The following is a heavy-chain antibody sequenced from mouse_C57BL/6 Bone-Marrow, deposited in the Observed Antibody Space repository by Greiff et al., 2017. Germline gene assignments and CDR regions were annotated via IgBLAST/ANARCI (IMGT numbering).Heavy chain of an antibody. Sequence: VQLQQSGPVLVKPGASVKMSCKASGYTFTDYYMNWVKQSHGKSLEWIGVINPYNGGTSYNQKFKGKATLTVDKSSSTAYMELNSLTSEDSAVYYCAREDYYGSSYWFAYWGQGTLVTVSA. J-gene: IGHJ3*01. CDR3: AREDYYGSSYWFAY. CDR1: GYTFTDYY. V-gene: IGHV1-19*01. CDR2: INPYNGGT. D-gene: IGHD1-1*01.